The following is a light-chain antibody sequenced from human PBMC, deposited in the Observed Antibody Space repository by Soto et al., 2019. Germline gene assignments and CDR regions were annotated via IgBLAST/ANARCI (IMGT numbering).Light chain of an antibody. V-gene: IGLV2-14*03. J-gene: IGLJ1*01. Sequence: QSVLTQPASVSGSPGQSIAISCTGTSSDVGAYNFVSWYQHQPGKAPQLMIFDVSNRPSGVSDRFSGSKAGNTASLTISGLQAEDEADYYCTSYTTSGTYVFGIGTRSPS. CDR2: DVS. CDR1: SSDVGAYNF. CDR3: TSYTTSGTYV.